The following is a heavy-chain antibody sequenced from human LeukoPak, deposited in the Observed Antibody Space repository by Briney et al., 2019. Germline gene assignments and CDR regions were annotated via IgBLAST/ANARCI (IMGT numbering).Heavy chain of an antibody. J-gene: IGHJ3*02. Sequence: SETLSLTCAVSGYSISRGYYWGWIRHPPGTGLEWIGSIYHSVSTYHNPSLKSRVTISVDTSKSQFSLKLSYVTAADTAVYYCARHRDYDFWSGYPDAFDIWGQGTMVTVSS. CDR2: IYHSVST. D-gene: IGHD3-3*01. V-gene: IGHV4-38-2*01. CDR1: GYSISRGYY. CDR3: ARHRDYDFWSGYPDAFDI.